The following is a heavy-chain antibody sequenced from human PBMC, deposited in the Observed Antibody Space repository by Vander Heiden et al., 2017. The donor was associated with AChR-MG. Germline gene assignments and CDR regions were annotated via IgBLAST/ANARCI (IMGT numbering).Heavy chain of an antibody. V-gene: IGHV3-30-3*01. CDR3: ARDPSSGGAFDI. Sequence: QVQLVESGGGVVQPGRSLRLSCAASGFTFSSYAMHWVRQAPGKGLEWVAVISYDGSNKYYADSVKGRFTISRDNSKNTLYLQMNSLRAEDTAVYYCARDPSSGGAFDIWGQGTMVTVSS. CDR1: GFTFSSYA. J-gene: IGHJ3*02. D-gene: IGHD2-15*01. CDR2: ISYDGSNK.